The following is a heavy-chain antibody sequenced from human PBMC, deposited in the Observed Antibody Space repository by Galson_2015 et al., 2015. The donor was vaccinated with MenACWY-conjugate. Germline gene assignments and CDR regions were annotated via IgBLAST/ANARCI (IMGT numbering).Heavy chain of an antibody. D-gene: IGHD2-2*01. Sequence: QSGAEVKKPGESLKISCKGSGDSFSTYWVGWVRQMPGKGLEWMGIIYPSDSDTRYSPSFQGQVTISAAKSINTAYLQWTSLKASDAAVYWCGSTAFSYASAFDYWGHGTLVAVSS. V-gene: IGHV5-51*01. J-gene: IGHJ4*01. CDR3: GSTAFSYASAFDY. CDR1: GDSFSTYW. CDR2: IYPSDSDT.